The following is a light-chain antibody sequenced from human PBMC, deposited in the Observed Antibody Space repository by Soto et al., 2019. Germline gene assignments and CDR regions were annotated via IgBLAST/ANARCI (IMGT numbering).Light chain of an antibody. CDR3: QQSYSRPLT. V-gene: IGKV1-39*01. Sequence: DIQMTQSPSSLSASVGDRVTITCRASQSISSYLNWYQQKPGKAPKLLIYAASSLQSGVPSRFSGSGSGTDFTLTISSLQPDDFATYDCQQSYSRPLTVGQGTRLEVK. CDR2: AAS. CDR1: QSISSY. J-gene: IGKJ5*01.